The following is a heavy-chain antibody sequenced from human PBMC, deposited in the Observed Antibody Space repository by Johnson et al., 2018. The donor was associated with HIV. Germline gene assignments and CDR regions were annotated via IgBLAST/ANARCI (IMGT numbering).Heavy chain of an antibody. V-gene: IGHV3-53*01. CDR3: AKDQGGSYPYDAFDI. CDR1: GFTVSSNC. Sequence: VQLVESGGGLVQPGGSLRLSCAASGFTVSSNCMSWVRQAPGKGLEWVSVIYSGGSTYYADSVKGRFTISRDNSKNTLYLQMNSLRAEDTAVYYCAKDQGGSYPYDAFDIWGQGTMVTVSS. J-gene: IGHJ3*02. CDR2: IYSGGST. D-gene: IGHD1-26*01.